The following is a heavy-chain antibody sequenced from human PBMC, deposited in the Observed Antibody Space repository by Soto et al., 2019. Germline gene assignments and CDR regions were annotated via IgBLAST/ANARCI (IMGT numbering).Heavy chain of an antibody. CDR1: GFTVSSKY. J-gene: IGHJ6*04. CDR3: TRDDVHCSGGRCYGVPMDV. V-gene: IGHV3-66*01. D-gene: IGHD2-15*01. Sequence: EVQLVESGGGLVQPGGSLRLSCAASGFTVSSKYMSWVLQAQGKGLEWVSLIQSGGSTYYAGSVKGRFTISRDNSENTLFLQMNSLRVEDTAVYSCTRDDVHCSGGRCYGVPMDVWGKGTPVTVSA. CDR2: IQSGGST.